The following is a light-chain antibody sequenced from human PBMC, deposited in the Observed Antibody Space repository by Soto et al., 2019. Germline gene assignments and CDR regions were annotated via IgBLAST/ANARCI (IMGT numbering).Light chain of an antibody. CDR1: SSNIGGNS. CDR2: DDN. Sequence: QAVLTQPPSVSAAPGQKVTISCSGSSSNIGGNSVSWYQQLPGTAPKLLIYDDNKRPSGIPDRFSGSKSGTSATLGITGFQTGEEAEYYCGSWDSRLSAYVFGTGTKVTVL. CDR3: GSWDSRLSAYV. J-gene: IGLJ1*01. V-gene: IGLV1-51*01.